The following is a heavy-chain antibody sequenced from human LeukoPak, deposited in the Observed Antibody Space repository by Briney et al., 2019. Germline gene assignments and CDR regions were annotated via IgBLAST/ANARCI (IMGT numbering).Heavy chain of an antibody. CDR3: ATTYYYGSGSYAGDENPDYYYYMDV. V-gene: IGHV1-69*13. J-gene: IGHJ6*03. Sequence: SVKVSCKASGGTFSNSAISWVRQAPGQGLEWMGGIIPIFGTANYAQKFQGRVTITADESTSTAYMELSSLRSEDTAVYYCATTYYYGSGSYAGDENPDYYYYMDVWGKGTTVTVSS. CDR1: GGTFSNSA. D-gene: IGHD3-10*01. CDR2: IIPIFGTA.